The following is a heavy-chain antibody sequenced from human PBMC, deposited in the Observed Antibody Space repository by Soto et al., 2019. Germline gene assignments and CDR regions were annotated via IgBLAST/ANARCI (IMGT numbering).Heavy chain of an antibody. Sequence: GGSLRLSCAASGFTFSSYWMSWVRQAPGKGLEWVANIKPDGSEKYYVESVKGRFTVSRDNAKNSVYLQMNDVRAEDTAVYYCARITYSDDYWGQGTLVTVSS. CDR3: ARITYSDDY. J-gene: IGHJ4*02. CDR1: GFTFSSYW. CDR2: IKPDGSEK. V-gene: IGHV3-7*01. D-gene: IGHD2-21*01.